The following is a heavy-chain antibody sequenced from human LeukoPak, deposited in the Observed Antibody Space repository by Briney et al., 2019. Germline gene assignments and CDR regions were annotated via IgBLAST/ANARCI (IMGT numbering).Heavy chain of an antibody. CDR1: AYTFTDYH. CDR3: ARGGMFQNWFDP. V-gene: IGHV1-2*02. CDR2: INPYTGDT. Sequence: ASVKVSCKASAYTFTDYHMHWVRQAPGQGLEWMGWINPYTGDTNYAQKFQGRVTMTRDTSITTASLELSSLRSDDTAVYYCARGGMFQNWFDPWGRGTLVTVSS. D-gene: IGHD3-16*01. J-gene: IGHJ5*02.